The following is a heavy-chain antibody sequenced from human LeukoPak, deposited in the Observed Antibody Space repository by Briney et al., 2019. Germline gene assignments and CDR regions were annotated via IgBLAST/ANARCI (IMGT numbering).Heavy chain of an antibody. V-gene: IGHV3-30-3*01. CDR2: ISYDGSNK. Sequence: PGRSLRLSCAASGFTFSSYAMHWVRQAPGKGLEWVAVISYDGSNKYYADSVKGRFTISRDNSKNTLYLQMNSLRAEDTAVYYCARDTYSGYDSEHFDYWGQGTLVTVSS. D-gene: IGHD5-12*01. CDR3: ARDTYSGYDSEHFDY. CDR1: GFTFSSYA. J-gene: IGHJ4*02.